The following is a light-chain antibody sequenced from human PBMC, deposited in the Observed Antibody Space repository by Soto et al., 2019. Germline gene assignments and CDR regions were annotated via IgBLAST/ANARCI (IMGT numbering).Light chain of an antibody. J-gene: IGKJ1*01. Sequence: DIQMPQSPSALSASVGDSATITCRARQSISSWLAWYQQNPGKAPKLLIYDASTLQSGVPSRYSGSGSGTEFTLTISNLQPDDLATYYCQQYESYSPWTVGQGTKVDIK. CDR1: QSISSW. CDR3: QQYESYSPWT. V-gene: IGKV1-5*01. CDR2: DAS.